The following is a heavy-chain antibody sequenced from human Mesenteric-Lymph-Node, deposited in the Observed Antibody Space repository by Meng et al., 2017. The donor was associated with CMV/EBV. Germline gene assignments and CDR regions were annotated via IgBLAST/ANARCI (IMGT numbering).Heavy chain of an antibody. V-gene: IGHV3-30-3*02. Sequence: GESLKISCAASGFTFSSYAMHWVRQAPGKGLEWVAVITYDGSNKYYADSVKGRFTISRDTAKKSLYLQMNSLRVEDTALYFCAKDVGSYSSASYVSGGYFDLWGRGTLVTVSS. J-gene: IGHJ2*01. CDR2: ITYDGSNK. CDR3: AKDVGSYSSASYVSGGYFDL. CDR1: GFTFSSYA. D-gene: IGHD6-19*01.